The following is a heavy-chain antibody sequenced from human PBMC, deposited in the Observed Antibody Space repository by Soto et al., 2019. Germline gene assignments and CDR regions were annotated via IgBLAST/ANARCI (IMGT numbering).Heavy chain of an antibody. J-gene: IGHJ5*02. D-gene: IGHD3-3*01. V-gene: IGHV4-34*01. Sequence: QVQLQQWGAGLLKPSETLSLTCAVYGGSFSGYYWSWIRQPPGKGLEWIGEINHSGSTNYNPSLKSRDTISVDTSKNQFSLKLSSVTAADTAVYYCARGLNYDFWSGYYTGVRFWFDPWGQGTLVTVSS. CDR2: INHSGST. CDR3: ARGLNYDFWSGYYTGVRFWFDP. CDR1: GGSFSGYY.